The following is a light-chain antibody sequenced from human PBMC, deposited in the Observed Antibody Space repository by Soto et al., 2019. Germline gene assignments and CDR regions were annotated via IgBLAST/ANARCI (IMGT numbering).Light chain of an antibody. Sequence: DIVLPQSPATPSLSPRERATLSCRASQIVSIYLAWYQPKPGQAPRLLIYDASHRATGIPARFSGSGSGTDFTLPLSSLGPEDFAVYYWQPRSNWAVTFGQGTRLEIK. CDR3: QPRSNWAVT. J-gene: IGKJ5*01. V-gene: IGKV3-11*01. CDR1: QIVSIY. CDR2: DAS.